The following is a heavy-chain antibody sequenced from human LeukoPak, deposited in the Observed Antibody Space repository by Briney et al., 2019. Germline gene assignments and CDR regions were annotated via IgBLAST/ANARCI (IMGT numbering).Heavy chain of an antibody. V-gene: IGHV3-23*01. CDR2: ISGSGGST. CDR3: AKVVHSYGLIYYYYGMDV. J-gene: IGHJ6*02. Sequence: PGGSLRLSCAASGFTFSSYAMSWVRQAPGKGLEWVSTISGSGGSTYYADSVKGRFTISRDNSKNTLYLQMNSLRAEDTAVYYCAKVVHSYGLIYYYYGMDVWGQGTTVTVSS. CDR1: GFTFSSYA. D-gene: IGHD5-18*01.